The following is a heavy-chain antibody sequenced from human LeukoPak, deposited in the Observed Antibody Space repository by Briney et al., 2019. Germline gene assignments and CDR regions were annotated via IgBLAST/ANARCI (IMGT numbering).Heavy chain of an antibody. J-gene: IGHJ3*02. V-gene: IGHV4-59*08. Sequence: SETLSLTCTVSGGSISSYYWSWIRQPPGKGLEWIGYIYYSGSTNYNPSLKSRVTISVDTSKNQFSLKLSSVTAADTAVYYCARRYGGSFHAPDAFDIWGQGTMVTVSS. CDR3: ARRYGGSFHAPDAFDI. CDR1: GGSISSYY. D-gene: IGHD1-26*01. CDR2: IYYSGST.